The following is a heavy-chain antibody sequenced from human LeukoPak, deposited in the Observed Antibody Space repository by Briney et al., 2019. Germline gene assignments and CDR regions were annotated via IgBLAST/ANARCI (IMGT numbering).Heavy chain of an antibody. J-gene: IGHJ4*02. CDR3: ARDRNGGNSPVGY. D-gene: IGHD4-23*01. CDR2: IKQDGSEK. V-gene: IGHV3-7*01. Sequence: GGSLRLSCAASGFTFSSYWMSWVRQAPGKGLEWVANIKQDGSEKYYVDSVKGRFTISRDNAKNSLYLQMNSLRAEDTAVYYCARDRNGGNSPVGYWGQGTLVTVSS. CDR1: GFTFSSYW.